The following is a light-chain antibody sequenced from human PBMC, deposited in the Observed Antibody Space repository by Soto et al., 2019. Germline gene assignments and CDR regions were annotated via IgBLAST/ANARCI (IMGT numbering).Light chain of an antibody. CDR2: AAS. CDR1: QSISSGY. Sequence: DIVLTQFPGTLSLSPGERATLSCRASQSISSGYLAWYHQKPGQAPRLLIYAASSRATGIPDRFSGSGSGTDFTLTISRLEPEDFAVYYCQQYGSSPPKLTFGGGTKVEIK. V-gene: IGKV3-20*01. J-gene: IGKJ4*01. CDR3: QQYGSSPPKLT.